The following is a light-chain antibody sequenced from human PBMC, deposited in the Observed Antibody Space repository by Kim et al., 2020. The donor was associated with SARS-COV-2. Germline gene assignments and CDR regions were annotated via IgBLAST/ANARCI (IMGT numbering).Light chain of an antibody. Sequence: QSVLTQPASVSGSPGQSITISCTGTSSDVGGYEYVAWYQQYPGKVPQLIIYDVSYRPSGISDRFTGSKSGNTASLTISNLQAEDEADYYCSSYTTGSTLVFGGGTQLTVL. CDR3: SSYTTGSTLV. CDR1: SSDVGGYEY. J-gene: IGLJ2*01. V-gene: IGLV2-14*03. CDR2: DVS.